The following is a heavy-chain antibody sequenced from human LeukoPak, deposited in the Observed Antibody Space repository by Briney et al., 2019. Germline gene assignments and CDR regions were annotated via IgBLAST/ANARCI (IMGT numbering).Heavy chain of an antibody. V-gene: IGHV4-39*01. CDR3: ARRGHFYAFDF. J-gene: IGHJ3*01. Sequence: PSETLSLTCTVSGDSVSNTNYYWVWIREPPGQGLECIGKIYYSGRTNYNPSLKSRVTISVDTSKNQFSLHLSSVTAADTAVYYCARRGHFYAFDFWGQGTLVTVSS. CDR1: GDSVSNTNYY. CDR2: IYYSGRT.